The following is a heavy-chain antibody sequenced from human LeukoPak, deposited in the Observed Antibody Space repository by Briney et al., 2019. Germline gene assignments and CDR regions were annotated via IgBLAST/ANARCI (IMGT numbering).Heavy chain of an antibody. V-gene: IGHV3-21*01. CDR3: ARDRYLTVTPIDY. CDR2: ISSSSSYI. Sequence: GGSLRLSCAASGFTFSSYSMNWVRQAPGKGLEWVSSISSSSSYIYYADSVKGRFTISRDNAKNSLYLQMNSLRAEDTAVYYCARDRYLTVTPIDYWGQGTLVTVSS. CDR1: GFTFSSYS. J-gene: IGHJ4*02. D-gene: IGHD4-17*01.